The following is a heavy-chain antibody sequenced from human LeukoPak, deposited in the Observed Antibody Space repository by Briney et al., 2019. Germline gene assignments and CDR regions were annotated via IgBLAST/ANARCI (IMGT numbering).Heavy chain of an antibody. CDR1: GGSIRGWY. Sequence: PSETLSLTCAVSGGSIRGWYWSWIRQPPGKGLEWIGHIYHSGTTNYNPSLKSRVTMSVDSSKNQFSLKLTSVTAADTPVYYCAREATLTGYSSGLGFNYWGQGTLVTVSS. J-gene: IGHJ4*02. D-gene: IGHD6-19*01. V-gene: IGHV4-59*01. CDR3: AREATLTGYSSGLGFNY. CDR2: IYHSGTT.